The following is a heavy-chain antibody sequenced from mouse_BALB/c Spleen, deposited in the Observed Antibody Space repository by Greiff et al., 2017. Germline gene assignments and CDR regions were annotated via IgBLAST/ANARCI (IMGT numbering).Heavy chain of an antibody. CDR1: GYSITSDYA. Sequence: EVKLQESGPGLVKPSQSLSLTCTVTGYSITSDYAWNWIRQFPGNKLEWMGYISYSGSTSYNPSLKSRISITRDTSKNQFFLQLNSVTTEDTATYYCAHYYGSSPLYVWGAGTTVTVSS. D-gene: IGHD1-1*01. CDR3: AHYYGSSPLYV. J-gene: IGHJ1*01. V-gene: IGHV3-2*02. CDR2: ISYSGST.